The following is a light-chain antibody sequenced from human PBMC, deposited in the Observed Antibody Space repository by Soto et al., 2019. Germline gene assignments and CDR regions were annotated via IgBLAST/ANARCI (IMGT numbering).Light chain of an antibody. J-gene: IGKJ4*01. CDR1: HSDEN. CDR3: QQYNNWPLT. Sequence: MVMTLSPVTLSVSPWETASLSCTAQHSDENLDWYQQKPGQAPRLLISGASNRATGIPARFSGSGSGTEFTLTISSLQSEDFAVYYCQQYNNWPLTFGEGTKVDIK. CDR2: GAS. V-gene: IGKV3-15*01.